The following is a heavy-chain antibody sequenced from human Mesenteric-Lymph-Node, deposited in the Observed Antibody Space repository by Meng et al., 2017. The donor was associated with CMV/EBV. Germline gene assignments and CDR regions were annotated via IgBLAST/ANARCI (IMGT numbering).Heavy chain of an antibody. CDR3: AHRRRGQLEPPQV. Sequence: SGPTLVKPTQTLTLTCTFSGVSLSTSGVGVGWIRQPPGKALEWLTLIYWNADKRYSPTLKSRLTVSKDTSKNQVVLTLTNLDPTDTATYYCAHRRRGQLEPPQVWGQGTLVTVSS. D-gene: IGHD1-1*01. J-gene: IGHJ4*02. CDR1: GVSLSTSGVG. CDR2: IYWNADK. V-gene: IGHV2-5*01.